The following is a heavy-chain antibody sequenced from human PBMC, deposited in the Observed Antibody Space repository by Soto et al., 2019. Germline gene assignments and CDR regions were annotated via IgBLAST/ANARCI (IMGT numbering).Heavy chain of an antibody. CDR2: IYYSGNP. CDR1: SDSISSNY. D-gene: IGHD4-17*01. Sequence: SXTLSLTCTVSSDSISSNYWSWIRQPPGKGPEWIGYIYYSGNPTYNPSFKSRVTMSVDRSKNQFSLRLSSLTAADTAVYYCARSLTTVVTMDVWGQGTTVTVSS. J-gene: IGHJ6*02. V-gene: IGHV4-59*08. CDR3: ARSLTTVVTMDV.